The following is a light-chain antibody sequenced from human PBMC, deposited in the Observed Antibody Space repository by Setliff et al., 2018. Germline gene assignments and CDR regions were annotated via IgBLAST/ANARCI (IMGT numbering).Light chain of an antibody. CDR1: SSDVGAYNY. CDR2: DVT. V-gene: IGLV2-11*01. Sequence: QSALTQPRSVSGSPGQSVTISCTGTSSDVGAYNYVSWYQHHPGKVPKLMVYDVTKRPSGVSDRFSGSKSGNTASLTISGLQAEDEATYYCNSYTHRTTLAVFGGGTKVTVL. J-gene: IGLJ3*02. CDR3: NSYTHRTTLAV.